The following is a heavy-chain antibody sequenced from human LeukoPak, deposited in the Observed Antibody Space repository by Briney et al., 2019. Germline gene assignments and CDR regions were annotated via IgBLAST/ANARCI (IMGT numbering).Heavy chain of an antibody. Sequence: GGSLRLSCAASGFTFSSFTMNWVRQAPGKGLEWVSSISSSSSYIYYADSVKGRFTISRDSAKNSLYLQMNSLRAEDTAVYYCARNPRYYGSGSYYIDYWGQGTLVTVSS. V-gene: IGHV3-21*01. CDR3: ARNPRYYGSGSYYIDY. J-gene: IGHJ4*02. CDR2: ISSSSSYI. D-gene: IGHD3-10*01. CDR1: GFTFSSFT.